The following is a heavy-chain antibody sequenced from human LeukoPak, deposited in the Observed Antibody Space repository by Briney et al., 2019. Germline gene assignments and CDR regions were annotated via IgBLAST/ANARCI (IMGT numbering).Heavy chain of an antibody. Sequence: LGESLKISCKGVGYSFSSYWIGWVRQMPGKGLEWMGIISPDGSDTRYSPSFQGQVTISADKSITTAYLQWSSLKASDTAMYYCARLTSSWSFDYWGQGTLVTVSS. CDR1: GYSFSSYW. V-gene: IGHV5-51*01. CDR3: ARLTSSWSFDY. D-gene: IGHD6-13*01. J-gene: IGHJ4*02. CDR2: ISPDGSDT.